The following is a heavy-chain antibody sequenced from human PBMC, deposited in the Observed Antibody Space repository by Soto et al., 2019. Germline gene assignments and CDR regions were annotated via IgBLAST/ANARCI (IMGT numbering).Heavy chain of an antibody. D-gene: IGHD3-3*01. Sequence: QVQLVESGGGVVQPGGSLRLSCAASGFSLSGYGMHWLRQAPGKGLEWVAVIRYDGSNKNYADPVKGRFTISRDSSKNTLYLQNISLRVEDTAVYYCARKVGTIYWYFVLWGRGTLVTVSS. J-gene: IGHJ2*01. CDR2: IRYDGSNK. CDR3: ARKVGTIYWYFVL. CDR1: GFSLSGYG. V-gene: IGHV3-33*01.